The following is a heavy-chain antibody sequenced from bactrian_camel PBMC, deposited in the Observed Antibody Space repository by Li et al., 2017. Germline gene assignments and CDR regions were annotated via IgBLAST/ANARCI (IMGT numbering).Heavy chain of an antibody. D-gene: IGHD1*01. V-gene: IGHV3S10*01. CDR3: AANPWRPQRLTNSYEYNI. CDR1: GYTHSAYY. J-gene: IGHJ4*01. Sequence: DVQLVESGGGSVQSGGSLRLSCAASGYTHSAYYMGWFRQAPGKTREGVAVREPDGTATYADSVKGRFTISQDNAKNTLYLRMNSLKPEGTAMYYCAANPWRPQRLTNSYEYNIWGQGTQVTV. CDR2: REPDGTA.